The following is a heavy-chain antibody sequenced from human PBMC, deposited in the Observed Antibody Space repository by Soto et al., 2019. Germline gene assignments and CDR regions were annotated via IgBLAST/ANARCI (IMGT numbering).Heavy chain of an antibody. CDR1: GFTFSSYA. J-gene: IGHJ4*02. Sequence: EVQLLESGGGLVQPGGSLRLSCAASGFTFSSYAMSWVRQAPGKGLEWVSAIGGSGGSTYYADSVKGRFTIARDNSKNTLYLQMNSLRAEDTAVYYCAKDPRYCSSTSCSPYWGQGTLVTVSS. V-gene: IGHV3-23*01. D-gene: IGHD2-2*01. CDR2: IGGSGGST. CDR3: AKDPRYCSSTSCSPY.